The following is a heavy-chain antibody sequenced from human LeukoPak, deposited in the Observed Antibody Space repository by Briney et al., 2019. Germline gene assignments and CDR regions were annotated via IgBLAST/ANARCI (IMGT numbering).Heavy chain of an antibody. CDR3: ARPSRDGYRYTFDY. V-gene: IGHV4-59*01. Sequence: SETLSLTCTVSGGSIGSYYWGWIRQPPGKGLEWIGYIYNSGSTNYSPSLKSRVSISVDTPKNQFSLKLRSVTAADTAVYYCARPSRDGYRYTFDYWGQGILVTVSS. CDR1: GGSIGSYY. CDR2: IYNSGST. J-gene: IGHJ4*02. D-gene: IGHD5-24*01.